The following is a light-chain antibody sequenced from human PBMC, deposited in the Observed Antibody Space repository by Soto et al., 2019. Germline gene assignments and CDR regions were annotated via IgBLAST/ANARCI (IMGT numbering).Light chain of an antibody. CDR2: GAS. J-gene: IGKJ1*01. CDR1: QGVSSY. V-gene: IGKV3-20*01. CDR3: QQYGSSPWT. Sequence: EIVLTQSPAIVSLSPGERATLSCRASQGVSSYLAWFQQNPGQAPRLRIYGASSSATGIPDRCSGSGSGTDFTLTISRLEPEDFAVYYCQQYGSSPWTFGQGTKVDI.